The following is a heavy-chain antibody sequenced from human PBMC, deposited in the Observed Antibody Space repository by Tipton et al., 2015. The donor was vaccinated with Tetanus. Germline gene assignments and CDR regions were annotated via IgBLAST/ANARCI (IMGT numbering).Heavy chain of an antibody. CDR1: GFTFNNAW. CDR2: INTKTDGKTI. Sequence: LTCAGSGFTFNNAWMNWVRQAPGKGLGRVGRINTKTDGKTIEYAEPVRGRSTISSDDSKSTLYLQMNSLNTEDAGVYYCTTGGGTYSDSGSPPKDEWGPRTLVTVSS. D-gene: IGHD3-10*01. V-gene: IGHV3-15*01. J-gene: IGHJ4*02. CDR3: TTGGGTYSDSGSPPKDE.